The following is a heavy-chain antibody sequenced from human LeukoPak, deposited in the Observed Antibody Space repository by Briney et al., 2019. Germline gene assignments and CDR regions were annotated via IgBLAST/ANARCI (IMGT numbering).Heavy chain of an antibody. CDR3: AKDMSSWGAFDI. CDR1: GFTFDDYA. V-gene: IGHV3-9*01. Sequence: GRSLRLSCAASGFTFDDYAMHWVRHAPGKGLEWVSGISWNSGSIGYADSVKGRFTISRDNAKNSLYLQMNSLRAEDTALYYCAKDMSSWGAFDIWGQGTMVTVSS. D-gene: IGHD2-2*01. J-gene: IGHJ3*02. CDR2: ISWNSGSI.